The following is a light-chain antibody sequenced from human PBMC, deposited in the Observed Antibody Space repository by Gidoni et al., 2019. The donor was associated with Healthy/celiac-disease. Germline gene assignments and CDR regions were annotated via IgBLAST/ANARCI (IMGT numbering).Light chain of an antibody. CDR1: QGISSY. CDR2: AAS. V-gene: IGKV1-9*01. Sequence: DIQLTQSPSFLSASVGDRVTITCRASQGISSYLAWYQQKPGKAPKLLIYAASTLQSGVPSRFSGSGSGTEFTLTIRSLQPEDFATYYCQQLRTFGHGTKVEIK. J-gene: IGKJ1*01. CDR3: QQLRT.